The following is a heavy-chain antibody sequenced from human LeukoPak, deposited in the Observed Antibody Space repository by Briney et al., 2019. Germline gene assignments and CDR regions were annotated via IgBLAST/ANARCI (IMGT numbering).Heavy chain of an antibody. D-gene: IGHD6-13*01. J-gene: IGHJ4*02. CDR1: AYTFTGYY. Sequence: ASVKVSCKASAYTFTGYYMHWVRQAPGQGLEWMGWINPNSGGTNYAQKFQGRVTMTRDTSISTAYMELSRLRSDDTAVYYCARDPGSSSSNYFDYWGQGTLVTVSS. CDR3: ARDPGSSSSNYFDY. V-gene: IGHV1-2*02. CDR2: INPNSGGT.